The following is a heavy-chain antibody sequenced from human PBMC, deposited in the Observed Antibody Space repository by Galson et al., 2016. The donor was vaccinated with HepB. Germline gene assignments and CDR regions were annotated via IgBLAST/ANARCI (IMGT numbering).Heavy chain of an antibody. CDR2: ISTNNGNT. CDR3: ARDSMHIVVVTADNYGMDV. V-gene: IGHV1-18*01. D-gene: IGHD2-21*02. CDR1: GYPFINYA. Sequence: SVKVSCKASGYPFINYAINWVRQAPGQGLEWMGRISTNNGNTNYAQKVQGRVTMTTDASTSTAYMELRSLRSDDTAVYYCARDSMHIVVVTADNYGMDVWGQGTTVTVSS. J-gene: IGHJ6*02.